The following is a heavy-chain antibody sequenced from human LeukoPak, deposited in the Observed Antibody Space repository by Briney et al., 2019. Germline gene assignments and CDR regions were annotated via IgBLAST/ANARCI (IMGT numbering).Heavy chain of an antibody. CDR2: IIPIFGTA. CDR1: GGTFSSYA. J-gene: IGHJ6*02. D-gene: IGHD3-10*01. V-gene: IGHV1-69*13. CDR3: ARGYGSGSYYTNYGMDV. Sequence: EASVKVSCKASGGTFSSYAISWVRQAPGQGLEWMGGIIPIFGTANYAQKFQGRVTFTADESTSTAYMELSSLRSEDTAVYYCARGYGSGSYYTNYGMDVWGQGTTVTVSS.